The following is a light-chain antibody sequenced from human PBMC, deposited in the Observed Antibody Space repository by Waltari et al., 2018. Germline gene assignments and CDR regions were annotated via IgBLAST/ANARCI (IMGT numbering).Light chain of an antibody. CDR2: GQD. Sequence: SSELTQDPAVSVALGQTVTITCQGDSLRRFYANWYQKRPGQAPILIFYGQDNRPSGIPDRFSGSTSGDTASLTITGAQAEDEADYYCHSRDTFSTRVFGGGTRLTV. V-gene: IGLV3-19*01. J-gene: IGLJ2*01. CDR1: SLRRFY. CDR3: HSRDTFSTRV.